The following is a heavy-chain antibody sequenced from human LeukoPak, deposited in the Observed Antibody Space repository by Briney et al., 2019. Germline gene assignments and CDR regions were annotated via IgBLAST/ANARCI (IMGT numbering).Heavy chain of an antibody. CDR1: GFTFSSYG. CDR3: ARGQPPSYYDMDV. J-gene: IGHJ6*02. CDR2: IWSDGSTK. D-gene: IGHD6-13*01. Sequence: GGSLILSCAASGFTFSSYGMHWVRQAPGKGLEWVAVIWSDGSTKYYADSVKGRFTISRDNSKNTLYLQMNSLRAEDTAVYYCARGQPPSYYDMDVWGQGTTVTVSS. V-gene: IGHV3-33*01.